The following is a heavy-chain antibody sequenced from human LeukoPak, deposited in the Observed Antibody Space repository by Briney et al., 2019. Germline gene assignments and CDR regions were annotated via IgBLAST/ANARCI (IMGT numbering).Heavy chain of an antibody. CDR1: GFTIGTAW. Sequence: PGVSFRLSGVSSGFTIGTAWMSWVRQAPGKGLEWLGHIKSEGEGATTDYAAPAKGRFAISRDDSKNMIYLQMSSLKIDDTAIYYCIAHFPYFYGFDVWGKGTTVTVSS. CDR2: IKSEGEGATT. D-gene: IGHD3-3*02. CDR3: IAHFPYFYGFDV. J-gene: IGHJ6*04. V-gene: IGHV3-15*01.